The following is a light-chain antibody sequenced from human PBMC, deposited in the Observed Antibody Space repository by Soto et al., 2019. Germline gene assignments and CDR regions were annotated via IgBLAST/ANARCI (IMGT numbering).Light chain of an antibody. CDR2: DAS. Sequence: QMNQSLSSLSASVGDRGTITCQAKQDINNSLNSYQQRPGEAPKLLIYDASILEAGVPSRFSGSGFGTTFTLTISSLQPEDLAPYFGQQFDNLPLTFGGGTKLELK. J-gene: IGKJ4*01. CDR1: QDINNS. V-gene: IGKV1-33*01. CDR3: QQFDNLPLT.